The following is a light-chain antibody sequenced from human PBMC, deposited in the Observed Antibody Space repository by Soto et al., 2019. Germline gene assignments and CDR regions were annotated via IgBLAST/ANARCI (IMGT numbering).Light chain of an antibody. Sequence: QSVLTQPPSVSGAPGQRVTISCIGATSDVHWYQHLPGTAPKLLIYGNNNRPSGVPARFSGSKSGTSASLAIAGLQAEDEGDYYCQSYDSSLSGYVFGTGTKVTVL. CDR1: GATSD. J-gene: IGLJ1*01. CDR2: GNN. V-gene: IGLV1-40*01. CDR3: QSYDSSLSGYV.